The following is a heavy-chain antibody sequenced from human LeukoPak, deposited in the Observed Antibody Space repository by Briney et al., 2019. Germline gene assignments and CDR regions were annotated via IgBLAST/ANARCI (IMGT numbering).Heavy chain of an antibody. D-gene: IGHD4-17*01. CDR1: GFTFTSYW. CDR2: INSDGSGT. Sequence: GGSLRLSCATSGFTFTSYWMHWVRQAPGQGLEWVSRINSDGSGTDYADSVQDRFTISRDNAKNTLFLQMTSLRAEDTAVYYCAREDDDGDYFTWGQGTLVTVSS. J-gene: IGHJ5*02. V-gene: IGHV3-74*01. CDR3: AREDDDGDYFT.